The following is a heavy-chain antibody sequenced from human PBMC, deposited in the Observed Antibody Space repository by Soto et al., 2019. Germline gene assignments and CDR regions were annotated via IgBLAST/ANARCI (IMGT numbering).Heavy chain of an antibody. J-gene: IGHJ1*01. CDR3: ARGRGGVQH. D-gene: IGHD3-10*01. V-gene: IGHV4-34*01. Sequence: QVQLQQWGAGLLKPSETLSLTCAVYGGSFSGYYWSWIRQPPGKGLEWIGELNDSGGTNYNASLKSRVRISADTSKNQFSLKLTLLPAADTAVYSFARGRGGVQHWGRAPWSPSPQ. CDR1: GGSFSGYY. CDR2: LNDSGGT.